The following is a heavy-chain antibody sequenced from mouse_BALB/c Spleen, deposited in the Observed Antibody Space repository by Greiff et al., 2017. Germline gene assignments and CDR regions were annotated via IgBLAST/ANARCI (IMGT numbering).Heavy chain of an antibody. CDR3: ARALTGYFDY. J-gene: IGHJ2*01. Sequence: EVKLVESGGGLVQPGGSLRLSCATSGFTFTDYYMRWVRQPPGKALEWLGFIRNKANGYTTEYSASVKGRFTISRDNSQSILYLQMNTLRAEDSATYYCARALTGYFDYWGQGTTLTVSS. D-gene: IGHD4-1*01. CDR2: IRNKANGYTT. V-gene: IGHV7-3*02. CDR1: GFTFTDYY.